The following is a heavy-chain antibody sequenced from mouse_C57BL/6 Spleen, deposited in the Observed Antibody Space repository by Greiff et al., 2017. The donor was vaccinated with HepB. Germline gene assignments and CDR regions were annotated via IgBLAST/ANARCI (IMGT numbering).Heavy chain of an antibody. CDR3: ARHGKFITLMDY. D-gene: IGHD1-1*01. CDR1: GFSLTSYG. V-gene: IGHV2-6-1*01. J-gene: IGHJ4*01. CDR2: IWSDGST. Sequence: QVQLKESGPGLVAPSQSLSITCTVSGFSLTSYGVHWVRQPPGKGLEWLVVIWSDGSTTYNSALKSRLSISQDNSKSQVFLKMNSLQTDDTAMYYCARHGKFITLMDYWGQGTSVTVSS.